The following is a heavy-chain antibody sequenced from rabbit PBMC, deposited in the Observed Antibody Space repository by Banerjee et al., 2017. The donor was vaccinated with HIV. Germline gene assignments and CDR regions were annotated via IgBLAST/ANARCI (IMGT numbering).Heavy chain of an antibody. CDR2: IYAGSSVST. V-gene: IGHV1S40*01. CDR1: GFSFSSSYY. D-gene: IGHD2-1*01. CDR3: ARRVYGDGDYIDL. J-gene: IGHJ3*01. Sequence: QSLEESGGDLVKPGASLTLTCTASGFSFSSSYYMCWVRQAPGKGLEWIACIYAGSSVSTYYASWAKGRFTISKTSSTTVTLQMTSLTAADTATYFCARRVYGDGDYIDLWGQGTLVTVS.